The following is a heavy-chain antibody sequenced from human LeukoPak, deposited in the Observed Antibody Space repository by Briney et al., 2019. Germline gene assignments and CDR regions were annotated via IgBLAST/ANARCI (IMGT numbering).Heavy chain of an antibody. J-gene: IGHJ4*02. V-gene: IGHV4-4*07. CDR2: IYTSGST. CDR1: GGSLSSYY. D-gene: IGHD4-17*01. Sequence: SETLSLTCTVSGGSLSSYYWSWLRQPAGKGLEWIGRIYTSGSTNYNPSVKSRVTMSVDTSKNQFSLKLSSVTAADTAVDYCARIPTVTFFDYWGQGTLVSVSS. CDR3: ARIPTVTFFDY.